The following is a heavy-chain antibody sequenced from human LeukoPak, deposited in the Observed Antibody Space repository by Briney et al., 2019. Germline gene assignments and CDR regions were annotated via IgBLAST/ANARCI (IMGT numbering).Heavy chain of an antibody. CDR1: GGSISSGGYY. D-gene: IGHD6-19*01. Sequence: SETLSLTCTVSGGSISSGGYYWSWIRQPPGKGLEWIGYIYHTGSTYYNPSLKSRVTISMDRSKNQFSLTLSSVTAADTAVYYCASFPRYSSGWYDPRGYWGQGTLVTVSS. J-gene: IGHJ4*02. CDR3: ASFPRYSSGWYDPRGY. V-gene: IGHV4-30-2*01. CDR2: IYHTGST.